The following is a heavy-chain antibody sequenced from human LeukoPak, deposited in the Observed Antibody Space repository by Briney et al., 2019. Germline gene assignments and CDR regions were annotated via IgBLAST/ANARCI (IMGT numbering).Heavy chain of an antibody. D-gene: IGHD2-2*01. V-gene: IGHV3-48*04. CDR1: GFTFSSYS. CDR2: ISFSSSTI. CDR3: ARGSCRSTSCAFDF. Sequence: GGSLRLSCAASGFTFSSYSMNWVRQAPGKGLEWVSYISFSSSTIYYADSVKGRFTVSRDNAKNSLYLQMNSLRAEDTAVYYCARGSCRSTSCAFDFWGQGALVTVSS. J-gene: IGHJ4*02.